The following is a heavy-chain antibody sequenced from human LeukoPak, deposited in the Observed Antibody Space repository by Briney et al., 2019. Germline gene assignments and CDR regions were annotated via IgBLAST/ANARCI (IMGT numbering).Heavy chain of an antibody. CDR3: ARDFRSGIMPLGY. CDR2: INSDGSST. CDR1: GLTFSSYW. J-gene: IGHJ4*02. D-gene: IGHD1-26*01. V-gene: IGHV3-74*01. Sequence: GGSLRLSCAASGLTFSSYWMHWVRQVPGKGLVWVSRINSDGSSTTYADSVKGRFTISRDNAKNTLYLQMDSLRAEDTAVYYCARDFRSGIMPLGYGGQGTLVTVSS.